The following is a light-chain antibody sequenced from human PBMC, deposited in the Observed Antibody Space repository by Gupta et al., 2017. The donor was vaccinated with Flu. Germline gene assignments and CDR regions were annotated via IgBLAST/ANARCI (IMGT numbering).Light chain of an antibody. CDR3: QSAVSSATWV. J-gene: IGLJ3*02. CDR2: KDN. Sequence: YKDNERPSGIPERFSGSSSGTRVTLTISAIQAEDEADYYCQSAVSSATWVFGGGTKLTVL. V-gene: IGLV3-25*03.